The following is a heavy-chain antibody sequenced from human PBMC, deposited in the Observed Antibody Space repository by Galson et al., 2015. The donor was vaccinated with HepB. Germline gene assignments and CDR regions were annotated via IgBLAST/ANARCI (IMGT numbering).Heavy chain of an antibody. CDR1: GGSISSSSYY. V-gene: IGHV4-39*01. CDR2: IYYSGST. Sequence: SETLSLTCTVSGGSISSSSYYWGWIRQPPGKGLEWIGSIYYSGSTYYNPSLKSRVTISVDTSKNQFSLKLSSVTAADTAVYYCARAPGKVINPIDYWGQGTLVTVSS. CDR3: ARAPGKVINPIDY. J-gene: IGHJ4*02. D-gene: IGHD3-22*01.